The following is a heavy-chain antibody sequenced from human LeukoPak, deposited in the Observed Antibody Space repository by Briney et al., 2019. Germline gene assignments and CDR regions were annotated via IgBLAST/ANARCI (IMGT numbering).Heavy chain of an antibody. Sequence: SETLSLTCTVSGVSISSSSYYWGWIRQPPGKGLEWIGSIYYSGSTYYNPSLKSRVTISVDTSKNQFSLKLSSVTAADTAVYYCARVRGYDFDYWGQGTLVTVSS. D-gene: IGHD5-12*01. CDR3: ARVRGYDFDY. V-gene: IGHV4-39*07. CDR1: GVSISSSSYY. CDR2: IYYSGST. J-gene: IGHJ4*02.